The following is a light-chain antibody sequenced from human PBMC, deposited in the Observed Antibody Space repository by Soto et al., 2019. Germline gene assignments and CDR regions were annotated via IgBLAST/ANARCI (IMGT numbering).Light chain of an antibody. Sequence: EIVLTQSRATVSLSPGERATLSCRASQSLSRSLAWYQQKPGQAPRLLIYGASNRATGIPDRFSGSGSGTDFTLTISRLEPEDFAVYYCQQYGSSGTFGQGTKVDI. J-gene: IGKJ1*01. CDR3: QQYGSSGT. V-gene: IGKV3-20*01. CDR2: GAS. CDR1: QSLSRS.